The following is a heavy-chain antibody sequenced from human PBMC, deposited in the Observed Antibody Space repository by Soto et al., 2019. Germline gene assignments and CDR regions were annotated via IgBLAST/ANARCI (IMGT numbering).Heavy chain of an antibody. CDR1: GFTFSGYA. D-gene: IGHD3-22*01. J-gene: IGHJ4*02. CDR2: IHGGGNSA. V-gene: IGHV3-23*01. CDR3: ATSHLYYDSSGYPDY. Sequence: PGGSLRLSCAASGFTFSGYAMSWVRQAPGKGLEWVSVIHGGGNSAYYADSVKGRFTISRDNAKNSLYLQMNSLRAEDTAVYYCATSHLYYDSSGYPDYWGQGTLVTVSS.